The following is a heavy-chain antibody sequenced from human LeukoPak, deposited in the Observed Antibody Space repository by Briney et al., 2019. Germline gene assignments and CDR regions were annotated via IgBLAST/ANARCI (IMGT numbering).Heavy chain of an antibody. CDR3: ARDHSSGWSDAFDI. D-gene: IGHD6-19*01. Sequence: GGSLRLSCEDSGFTFRSYEMNWVRQAPGKGLEWIAYLSSSGSAFSYADSVKGRFTIARDNAKNSVYLEMNSLRADDTAVYYCARDHSSGWSDAFDIWGQGTMVTVSS. CDR2: LSSSGSAF. J-gene: IGHJ3*02. V-gene: IGHV3-48*03. CDR1: GFTFRSYE.